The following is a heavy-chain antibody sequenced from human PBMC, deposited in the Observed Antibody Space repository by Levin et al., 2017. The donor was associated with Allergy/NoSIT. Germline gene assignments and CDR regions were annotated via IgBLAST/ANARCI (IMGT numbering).Heavy chain of an antibody. J-gene: IGHJ4*02. V-gene: IGHV4-61*01. CDR1: GGSVSSGSYY. D-gene: IGHD4-17*01. CDR3: ARGTSHDYGDYFLNY. CDR2: IYYSGST. Sequence: PSETLSLTCTVSGGSVSSGSYYWSWIRQPPGKGLEWIGYIYYSGSTNYNPSLKSRVTISVDTSKNQFSLKLSSVTAADTAVYYCARGTSHDYGDYFLNYWGQGTLVTVSS.